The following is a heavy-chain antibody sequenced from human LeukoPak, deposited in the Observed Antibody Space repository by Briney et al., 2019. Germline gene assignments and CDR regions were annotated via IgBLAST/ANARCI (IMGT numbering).Heavy chain of an antibody. V-gene: IGHV3-21*04. D-gene: IGHD3-10*01. J-gene: IGHJ3*02. CDR1: GFTFSSYS. CDR3: ANFPEGTDAFDI. Sequence: PGGSLRLSCAASGFTFSSYSMNWVRQAPGKGLEWVSSISSSSSYIYYADSVKGRFTISRDNSKNTLYLQMNSLRAEDTAVYYCANFPEGTDAFDIWGQGTMVTVSS. CDR2: ISSSSSYI.